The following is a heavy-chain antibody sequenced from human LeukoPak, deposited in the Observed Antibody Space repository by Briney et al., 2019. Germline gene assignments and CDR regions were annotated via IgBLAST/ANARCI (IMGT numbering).Heavy chain of an antibody. CDR2: MNPNSGNT. V-gene: IGHV1-8*03. J-gene: IGHJ5*02. D-gene: IGHD2-15*01. CDR1: GYTFTSYD. Sequence: ASVKVSCKASGYTFTSYDINWVRQATGQGLEWMGWMNPNSGNTGYAPKFQGRVTITRNTSISTAYMELSSPRSGDTAVYYCARGAHRCSGGSCYSFWFDPWGQGTLVTVSS. CDR3: ARGAHRCSGGSCYSFWFDP.